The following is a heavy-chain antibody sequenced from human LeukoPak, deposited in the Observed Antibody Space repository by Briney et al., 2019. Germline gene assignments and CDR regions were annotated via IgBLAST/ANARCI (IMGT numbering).Heavy chain of an antibody. CDR1: GVTVSSNY. CDR3: ARWISSGWYGIDY. CDR2: ISYDGSNK. Sequence: GGSLRLSCVVPGVTVSSNYMTWVRQAPGKGLEWVAVISYDGSNKYYADSVKGRFTISRDNSKNTLYLQMNSLRAEDTAVYYCARWISSGWYGIDYWGQGTLVTVSS. V-gene: IGHV3-30-3*01. D-gene: IGHD6-19*01. J-gene: IGHJ4*02.